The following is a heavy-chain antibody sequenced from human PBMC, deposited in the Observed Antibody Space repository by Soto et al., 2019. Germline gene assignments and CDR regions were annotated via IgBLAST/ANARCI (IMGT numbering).Heavy chain of an antibody. J-gene: IGHJ4*02. V-gene: IGHV3-23*01. D-gene: IGHD3-3*01. CDR1: GFTFSSYA. CDR2: ISGSGGST. CDR3: AKDPRRITVFGVRVTPYYFDY. Sequence: GGSLRLSCAASGFTFSSYAMSWVRQAPGKGLEWVSAISGSGGSTYYADSVKGRFSISRDNSKNTLYLQMSRLRAEDTAIYYCAKDPRRITVFGVRVTPYYFDYWGRGTLVTVSS.